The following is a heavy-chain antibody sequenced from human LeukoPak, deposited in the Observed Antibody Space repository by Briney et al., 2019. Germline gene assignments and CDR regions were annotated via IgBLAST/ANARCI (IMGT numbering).Heavy chain of an antibody. Sequence: GGSLRLSCAASGFTFSSYGMHWVRQAPGKGLEWVAVISYDGSNKYYADSVKGRFTISRDNSKNTLYLQMNSLRAEDTAVYYCAKADVRFGELSVLDYWGQGTLVTVSS. CDR3: AKADVRFGELSVLDY. D-gene: IGHD3-10*01. CDR2: ISYDGSNK. CDR1: GFTFSSYG. J-gene: IGHJ4*02. V-gene: IGHV3-30*18.